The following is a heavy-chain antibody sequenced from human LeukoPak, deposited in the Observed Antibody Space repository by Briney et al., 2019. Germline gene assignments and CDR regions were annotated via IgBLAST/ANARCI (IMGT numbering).Heavy chain of an antibody. CDR1: GFTFGSYG. Sequence: GGSLRLSCAASGFTFGSYGMHWVRQAPGKGLEWVAVISYDGSNKYYADSVKGRFTISRDNSKNTLYLQMNSLRAEDTAVYYCAKDRHYYDSSGLGDWGQGTLVTVSS. D-gene: IGHD3-22*01. J-gene: IGHJ4*02. CDR3: AKDRHYYDSSGLGD. CDR2: ISYDGSNK. V-gene: IGHV3-30*18.